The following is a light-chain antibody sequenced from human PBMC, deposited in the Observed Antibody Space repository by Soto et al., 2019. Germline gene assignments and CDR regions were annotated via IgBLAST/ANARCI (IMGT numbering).Light chain of an antibody. V-gene: IGKV3-11*01. J-gene: IGKJ1*01. CDR2: DAS. Sequence: EIVLTQSPATLSFSPGERVTLSCRASQSVSSYLAWYQQKPGQAPRLLIYDASNRATGIPARFRGSGSWTDFTLTISSLEPEDFAVYYCQQRSHWPRTFGQGTNVEIK. CDR3: QQRSHWPRT. CDR1: QSVSSY.